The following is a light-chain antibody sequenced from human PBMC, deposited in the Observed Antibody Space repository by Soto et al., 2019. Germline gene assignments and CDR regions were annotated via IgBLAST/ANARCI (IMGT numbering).Light chain of an antibody. V-gene: IGLV2-18*02. CDR3: ISYTSTSTGV. Sequence: QSVLTQPPSVSGSPGQSVTISCTGTSSDVGSYNRVSWYQQPPGAAPKLIIYEVTNRPSGVPDRFSGSKSGNTASLTISGLQADDEADYYCISYTSTSTGVFGGGTQVTVL. CDR2: EVT. J-gene: IGLJ3*02. CDR1: SSDVGSYNR.